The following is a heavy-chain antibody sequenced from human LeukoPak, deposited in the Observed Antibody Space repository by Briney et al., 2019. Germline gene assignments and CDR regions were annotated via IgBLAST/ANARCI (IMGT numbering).Heavy chain of an antibody. Sequence: SETLSLTCTVSGGSISSYYWSWIRQPPGKGLEWIGYIYYSGSTNYNPSLKSRVTISVDTFKNQSSLKLSSVTAADTAVYYCARDLGSSSWPNYYYYMDVWGKGTTVTVSS. D-gene: IGHD6-13*01. CDR2: IYYSGST. J-gene: IGHJ6*03. CDR3: ARDLGSSSWPNYYYYMDV. V-gene: IGHV4-59*01. CDR1: GGSISSYY.